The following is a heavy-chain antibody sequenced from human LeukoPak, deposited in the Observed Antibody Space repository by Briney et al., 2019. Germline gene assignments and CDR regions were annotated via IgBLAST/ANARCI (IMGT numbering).Heavy chain of an antibody. CDR1: GFNFSSYS. J-gene: IGHJ5*02. Sequence: GSLRLSCAASGFNFSSYSMNWVRPAPGKGLEWVSSISSSSSYIYYSDSVKGRFTISRDNTKNSLYLQRNSLRAEDTAVYYCARASYCSGGSCPPGWFDPWGQGTLVTVSS. CDR2: ISSSSSYI. D-gene: IGHD2-15*01. CDR3: ARASYCSGGSCPPGWFDP. V-gene: IGHV3-21*01.